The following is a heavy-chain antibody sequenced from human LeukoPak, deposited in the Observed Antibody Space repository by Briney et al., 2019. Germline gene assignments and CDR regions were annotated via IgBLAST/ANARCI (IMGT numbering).Heavy chain of an antibody. Sequence: PGGSLRLSCAASGFTFSSYAMSWVRQAPGKGLEWVSAISGSGGSTYYADSVKGRFTISRDNSKNTLYLQMNSLRAEDTAVYYCAKVLYYYDSSGYYEHYWGQGTLATVSS. D-gene: IGHD3-22*01. CDR3: AKVLYYYDSSGYYEHY. J-gene: IGHJ4*02. CDR2: ISGSGGST. V-gene: IGHV3-23*01. CDR1: GFTFSSYA.